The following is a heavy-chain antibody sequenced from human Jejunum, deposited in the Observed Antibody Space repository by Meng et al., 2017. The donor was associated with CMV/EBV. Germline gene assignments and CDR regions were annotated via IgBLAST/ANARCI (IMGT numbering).Heavy chain of an antibody. CDR2: IYIGSST. V-gene: IGHV3-53*01. D-gene: IGHD1-26*01. CDR1: GFTVSTDY. J-gene: IGHJ3*02. Sequence: SGFTVSTDYMSWVRQAPGKGLEWVSSIYIGSSTDYADSVKGRFTISRDNPKNTLILQMNNLRAEDTALYYCARFSIVGRTNAFDMRGHGTMVTVSS. CDR3: ARFSIVGRTNAFDM.